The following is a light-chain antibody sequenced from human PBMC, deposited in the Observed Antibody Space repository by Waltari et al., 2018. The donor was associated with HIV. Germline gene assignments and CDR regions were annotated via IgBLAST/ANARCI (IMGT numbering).Light chain of an antibody. J-gene: IGKJ2*01. V-gene: IGKV3-20*01. CDR3: QQYGGAPYT. CDR2: YTS. Sequence: EIVLTQSPGPLSLSPGGRASLSCRASESVSNGYLAWYQQKPGQAPRLVIYYTSRRATGIPDRFSGSGSETDFSLTISRLEPEDFAVYYCQQYGGAPYTFGQGTKLEIK. CDR1: ESVSNGY.